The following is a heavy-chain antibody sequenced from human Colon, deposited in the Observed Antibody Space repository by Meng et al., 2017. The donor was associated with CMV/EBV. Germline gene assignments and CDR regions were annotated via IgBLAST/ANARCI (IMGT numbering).Heavy chain of an antibody. V-gene: IGHV3-7*01. D-gene: IGHD2/OR15-2a*01. Sequence: GGSLRLSCAASGSSFSNSWMIWVRRAPGKGLEWVAKTNEDGSDKYYVDSVKGRFTIFRDNAKNSVYLQMNSLRAEDTAVYYCASTGPLFGLYFCYWGQGTQVTVSS. CDR2: TNEDGSDK. CDR3: ASTGPLFGLYFCY. CDR1: GSSFSNSW. J-gene: IGHJ4*02.